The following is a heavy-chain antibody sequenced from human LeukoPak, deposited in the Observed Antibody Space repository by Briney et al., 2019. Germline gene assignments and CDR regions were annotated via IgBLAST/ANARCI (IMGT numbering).Heavy chain of an antibody. CDR1: GYTFSRYC. CDR2: IKQDGSEK. V-gene: IGHV3-7*01. CDR3: ASYRYSSSCYIY. Sequence: AGSLTLSCAASGYTFSRYCITCFRQDPGQGLQWVANIKQDGSEKYYVDSVKGRFTISRDNAKNSLYLQMNSLRAEDTAVYFCASYRYSSSCYIYWGQGTLVTVSS. J-gene: IGHJ4*02. D-gene: IGHD6-13*01.